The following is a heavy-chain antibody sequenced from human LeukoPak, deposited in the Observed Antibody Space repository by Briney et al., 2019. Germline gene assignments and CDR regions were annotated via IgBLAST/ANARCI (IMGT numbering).Heavy chain of an antibody. CDR1: GFTFSSYE. Sequence: GGSLRLSCAASGFTFSSYEMNWVRQAPGKGLEWVSCVSSSGSTIYYADSVKGRFIISRDNAKNSLYLQMNSLRAEDTAVYYCARSATYYYDSSGYYYDYWGQGTLVTVSS. V-gene: IGHV3-48*03. D-gene: IGHD3-22*01. J-gene: IGHJ4*02. CDR2: VSSSGSTI. CDR3: ARSATYYYDSSGYYYDY.